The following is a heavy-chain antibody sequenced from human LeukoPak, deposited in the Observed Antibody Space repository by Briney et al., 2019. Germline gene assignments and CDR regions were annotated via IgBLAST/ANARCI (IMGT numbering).Heavy chain of an antibody. CDR1: GASLSSSY. CDR2: IFYSGST. V-gene: IGHV4-59*08. Sequence: SETLSLTCAVSGASLSSSYWTWIRQPPGKGLEWIGYIFYSGSTNYNPSLKSRVTMSVDTSKNQFSLRVNSVTAADTAVYYCARSFHGYGRNLNWFDPWGQGTLVTVSS. J-gene: IGHJ5*02. CDR3: ARSFHGYGRNLNWFDP. D-gene: IGHD4-23*01.